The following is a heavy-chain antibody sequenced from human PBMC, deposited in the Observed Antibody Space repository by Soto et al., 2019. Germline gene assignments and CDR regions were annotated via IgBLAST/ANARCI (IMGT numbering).Heavy chain of an antibody. V-gene: IGHV1-69*02. CDR2: IIPILGIA. Sequence: QVQLVQSGAEVKKPGSSVKVSCKASGGTFSSYTISWVRQAPGQGLEWVGRIIPILGIANYAQKFQGRVTITADKSTSTAYMELSSLRSEGTAVYYCARAMPQAYYGDYGGYYLDYWGQGTLVTVSS. CDR1: GGTFSSYT. J-gene: IGHJ4*02. CDR3: ARAMPQAYYGDYGGYYLDY. D-gene: IGHD4-17*01.